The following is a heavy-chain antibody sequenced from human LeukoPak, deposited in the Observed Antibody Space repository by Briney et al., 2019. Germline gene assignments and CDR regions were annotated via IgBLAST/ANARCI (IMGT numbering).Heavy chain of an antibody. Sequence: PSETLSLTCTVSGGSISKNYWSWIRQPPGKGLEWIGYIYYSGTTNYNPSLKTRVTISVDTSKNQFSLKMSSVTAADTAVYYCARGGWTNDYWGQGTLVTVSS. CDR3: ARGGWTNDY. CDR1: GGSISKNY. D-gene: IGHD3-22*01. V-gene: IGHV4-59*01. J-gene: IGHJ4*02. CDR2: IYYSGTT.